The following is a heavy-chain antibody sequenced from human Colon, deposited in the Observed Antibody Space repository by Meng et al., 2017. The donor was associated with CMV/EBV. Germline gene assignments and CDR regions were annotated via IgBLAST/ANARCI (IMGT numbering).Heavy chain of an antibody. D-gene: IGHD4-11*01. Sequence: SSGFTFSAAYMDWVRQAPGKGLEWVGRSRNKANSYTTEYAASVKGRFTISRDDSKNSLYLQMNSLETEDTAVYYCVRSTGDYRYFHHWGQGTLVTVSS. V-gene: IGHV3-72*01. CDR1: GFTFSAAY. J-gene: IGHJ1*01. CDR3: VRSTGDYRYFHH. CDR2: SRNKANSYTT.